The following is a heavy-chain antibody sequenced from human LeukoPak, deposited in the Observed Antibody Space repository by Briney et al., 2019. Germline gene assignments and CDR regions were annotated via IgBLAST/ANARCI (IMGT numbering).Heavy chain of an antibody. J-gene: IGHJ4*02. CDR3: AKELVRITMVRGVMEDY. CDR2: ISGSGGST. D-gene: IGHD3-10*01. CDR1: GFTFSSYA. V-gene: IGHV3-23*01. Sequence: GGSLRLSCAASGFTFSSYAMSWVRQAPGKGLEWVSAISGSGGSTYYADSVKGRFTISRDNSKNTPYLQMNSLRAEDTAVYYCAKELVRITMVRGVMEDYWGQGTLVTVSS.